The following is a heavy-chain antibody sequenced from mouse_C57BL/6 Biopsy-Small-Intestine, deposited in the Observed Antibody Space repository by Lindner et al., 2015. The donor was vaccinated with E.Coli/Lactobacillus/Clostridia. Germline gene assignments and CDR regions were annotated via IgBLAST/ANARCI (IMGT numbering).Heavy chain of an antibody. J-gene: IGHJ2*01. V-gene: IGHV1-18*01. D-gene: IGHD2-2*01. CDR2: IDPNNGGT. CDR1: GYTFTDYN. Sequence: VQLQESGPELVKPGASVKIPCKASGYTFTDYNMDWVKQSHGKSLEWIGDIDPNNGGTIYNQKFKGKATLTVDESSSTAYMELRSLTSEDTAVYYCVRGGYYGYDGYFDYWGQGTTLTVSS. CDR3: VRGGYYGYDGYFDY.